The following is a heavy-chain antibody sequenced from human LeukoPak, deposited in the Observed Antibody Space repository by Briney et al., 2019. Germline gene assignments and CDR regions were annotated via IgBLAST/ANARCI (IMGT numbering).Heavy chain of an antibody. D-gene: IGHD3-10*01. CDR1: GGSISSGSYY. CDR3: ARGSPFGVPPY. V-gene: IGHV4-61*02. CDR2: IYTSGST. Sequence: SQTLSLTCTVSGGSISSGSYYWSWIRQPAGKGLEWIGRIYTSGSTNYNPSLKSRVTISVDTSKNQFSLKLSSVTAADTDVYYCARGSPFGVPPYWGQGTLVTVSS. J-gene: IGHJ4*02.